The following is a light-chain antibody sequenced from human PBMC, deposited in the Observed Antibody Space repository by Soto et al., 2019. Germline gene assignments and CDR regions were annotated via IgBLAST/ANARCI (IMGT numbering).Light chain of an antibody. J-gene: IGKJ1*01. CDR3: QQHNNWPQT. CDR1: QSVSSN. Sequence: EIVMTQSPATLSASPGERATLSCRASQSVSSNLAWYQQKPGQAPRLLINGASTSATGTPARFSGSGSWTEFTLTISSLQSEDFAVYYCQQHNNWPQTFGQGTKVEIK. CDR2: GAS. V-gene: IGKV3-15*01.